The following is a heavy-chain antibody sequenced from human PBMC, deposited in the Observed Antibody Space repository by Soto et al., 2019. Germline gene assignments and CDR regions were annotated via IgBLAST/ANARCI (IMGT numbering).Heavy chain of an antibody. CDR3: ARDVPLKN. CDR1: GLTFSSYA. J-gene: IGHJ4*02. V-gene: IGHV3-30-3*01. Sequence: PGGSLRLSCAASGLTFSSYAMHWVRQAPGKGLEWVAVISYDGSNKYYADSVKGRFTISRDNSKNTLYLQMNSLRAEDTAVYYCARDVPLKNWGQGTLVTVSS. CDR2: ISYDGSNK.